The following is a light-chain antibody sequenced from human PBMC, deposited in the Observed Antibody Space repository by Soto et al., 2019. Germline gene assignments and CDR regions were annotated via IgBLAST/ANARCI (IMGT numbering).Light chain of an antibody. Sequence: QSVLTQPASVSGSPGQSITISCTGTSSGIRDYNYVSWYQQLPGNAPKLIMYEVSNRPSGISNRFSGSKSGNTASQTISGLQAEDEADYYCSSKSPDFFGTGTKVTVL. V-gene: IGLV2-14*01. CDR1: SSGIRDYNY. CDR3: SSKSPDF. CDR2: EVS. J-gene: IGLJ1*01.